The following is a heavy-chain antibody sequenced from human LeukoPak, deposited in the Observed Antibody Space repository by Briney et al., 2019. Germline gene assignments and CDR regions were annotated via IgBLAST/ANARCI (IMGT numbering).Heavy chain of an antibody. J-gene: IGHJ4*02. V-gene: IGHV3-53*01. CDR3: ARGPTYYYDSSGYAEFDY. CDR1: GFTVSSNY. CDR2: IYSGGST. D-gene: IGHD3-22*01. Sequence: GGSLRPSCAASGFTVSSNYMSWVRQAPGKGLEWVSVIYSGGSTHYADSVKGRFTISRDNAKNTLYLQMNSLRAEDTAVYYCARGPTYYYDSSGYAEFDYWGQGTLVTVSS.